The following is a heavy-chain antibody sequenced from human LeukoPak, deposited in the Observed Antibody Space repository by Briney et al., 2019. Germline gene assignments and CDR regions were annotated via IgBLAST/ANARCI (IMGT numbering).Heavy chain of an antibody. D-gene: IGHD1-26*01. CDR2: ISYDGSNK. J-gene: IGHJ3*02. CDR3: AKDLYSGSYYEAFDI. V-gene: IGHV3-30*18. Sequence: GGSLRLSCAASGFTFSSYGMHWVRQAPGKGLEWVAVISYDGSNKYYADSVKGRFTISRDNSKNTLYLQMNSLRAEDTAVCYCAKDLYSGSYYEAFDIWGQGTMVTVSS. CDR1: GFTFSSYG.